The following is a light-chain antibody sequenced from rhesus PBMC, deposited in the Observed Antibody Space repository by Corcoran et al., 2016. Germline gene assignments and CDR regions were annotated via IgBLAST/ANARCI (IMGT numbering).Light chain of an antibody. J-gene: IGKJ2*01. CDR2: GAS. CDR1: QGIRSW. V-gene: IGKV1-19*01. CDR3: QQYDDLPYS. Sequence: DIQMTQSPSSLSASVGDKVTITCHASQGIRSWSAWYQQKPGKAPKPLIYGASSLQSGGPSRFSGVGSETTYTLPIRSLHPEDFASCYCQQYDDLPYSFSPGTKVELK.